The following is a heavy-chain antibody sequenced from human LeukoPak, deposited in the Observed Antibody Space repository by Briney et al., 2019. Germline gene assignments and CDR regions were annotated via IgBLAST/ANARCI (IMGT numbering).Heavy chain of an antibody. CDR1: GYSISSGYY. J-gene: IGHJ4*02. V-gene: IGHV4-38-2*02. D-gene: IGHD4/OR15-4a*01. CDR2: IYHSGST. CDR3: ARGVPLDY. Sequence: SETLSLTCTVSGYSISSGYYWGWIRQPPGKGLEWIGSIYHSGSTYYNPSLKSRVTISVDTSKNQFSLKLSSVTAADTAVYYCARGVPLDYWGQGTLVTVSS.